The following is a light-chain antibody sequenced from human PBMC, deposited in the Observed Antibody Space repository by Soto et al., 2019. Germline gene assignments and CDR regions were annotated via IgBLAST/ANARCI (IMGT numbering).Light chain of an antibody. J-gene: IGKJ5*01. CDR2: GAS. CDR1: QSVSNNY. CDR3: HHYRRPGT. Sequence: IVWAPSPGTLSLSAGEVATHNCRARQSVSNNYLAWYQQKPGQAPRLLIYGASNRATGIPDRFSGSGSGKDFTLTISSLEPEAFAVYFCHHYRRPGTFGQGTQLDIK. V-gene: IGKV3-20*01.